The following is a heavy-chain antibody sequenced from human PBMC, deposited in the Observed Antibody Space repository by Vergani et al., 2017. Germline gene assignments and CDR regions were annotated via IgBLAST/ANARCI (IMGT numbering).Heavy chain of an antibody. CDR3: ARGSRGANWNPFYYFDY. J-gene: IGHJ4*02. V-gene: IGHV1-69*01. D-gene: IGHD1-20*01. CDR2: IIPIFGTA. CDR1: GGTFSSYA. Sequence: QVQLVQSGAEVKKPGSSVKVSCKASGGTFSSYAISWVRQAPGQGLEWMGGIIPIFGTANYAQKFQGRVTITADESTSTAYMELSSLRSEDTAVYYCARGSRGANWNPFYYFDYWGQGTLVTVSS.